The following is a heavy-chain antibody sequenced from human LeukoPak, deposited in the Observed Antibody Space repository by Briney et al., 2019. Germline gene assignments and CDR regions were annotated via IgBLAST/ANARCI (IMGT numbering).Heavy chain of an antibody. V-gene: IGHV3-20*04. Sequence: PGGSLRLSCAASGFTFDDYGMSWVRQAPGKGLEWVSGINWNGGSTGYADSVKGRFTISRDNAKNSLYLQMNSLRAEDTALYYCARAATYYYGSGSYIRWGQGTLVTVSS. D-gene: IGHD3-10*01. CDR2: INWNGGST. J-gene: IGHJ4*02. CDR1: GFTFDDYG. CDR3: ARAATYYYGSGSYIR.